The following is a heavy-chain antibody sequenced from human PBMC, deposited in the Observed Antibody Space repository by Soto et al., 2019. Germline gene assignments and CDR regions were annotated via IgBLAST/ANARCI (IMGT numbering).Heavy chain of an antibody. CDR2: IIPIFGTA. Sequence: ASVKVSCKASGGTFSSYAISWVRQAPGQGLEWMGGIIPIFGTANYAQKFQGRVTITADESTSTAYMKLSSLRSEDTAVYYCARGGPITGTTCFDYWGQGTLVTVSS. V-gene: IGHV1-69*13. J-gene: IGHJ4*02. CDR3: ARGGPITGTTCFDY. D-gene: IGHD1-7*01. CDR1: GGTFSSYA.